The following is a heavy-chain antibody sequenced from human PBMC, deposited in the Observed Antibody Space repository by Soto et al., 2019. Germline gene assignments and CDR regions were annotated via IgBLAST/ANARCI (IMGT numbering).Heavy chain of an antibody. CDR3: AREGDNHDFWSGYSRTYYYYGMDV. J-gene: IGHJ6*02. CDR1: GGTFSSYA. Sequence: GASVKVSCKASGGTFSSYAISWVRQAPGQGLEWMGGIIPIFGTANYAQKFQGRVTITADESTSTAYMELSSLRSEDTAVYYCAREGDNHDFWSGYSRTYYYYGMDVGGQGTTVTVSS. V-gene: IGHV1-69*13. CDR2: IIPIFGTA. D-gene: IGHD3-3*01.